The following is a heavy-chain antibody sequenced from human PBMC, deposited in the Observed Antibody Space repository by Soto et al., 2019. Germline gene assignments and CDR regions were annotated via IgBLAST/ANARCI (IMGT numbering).Heavy chain of an antibody. V-gene: IGHV4-59*08. CDR3: ARRYSSAFDI. CDR1: GGSISSYY. J-gene: IGHJ3*02. Sequence: QVQLQESGPGLVKPSETLSLTCTVSGGSISSYYWSWIRQPPGKGLEWIGYIHYSGCTNYNPSLKSRVTISVDTSKNQFSLKLSSVTAADTAVYYCARRYSSAFDIWGQGTMVTVSS. CDR2: IHYSGCT. D-gene: IGHD6-13*01.